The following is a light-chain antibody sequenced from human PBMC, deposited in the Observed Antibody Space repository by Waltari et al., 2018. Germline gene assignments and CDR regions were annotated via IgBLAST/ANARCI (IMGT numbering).Light chain of an antibody. J-gene: IGKJ1*01. CDR2: KAS. CDR1: QNIVTW. Sequence: DIQMTQSPSTLSASVGDRVTITCRASQNIVTWLTWYQQKPGKAPKVLIYKASNLKSGVPSRFSCSGPGTEFTLTINSLQPDDFATYYCQQYNTYWTFGQGTKVEIK. CDR3: QQYNTYWT. V-gene: IGKV1-5*03.